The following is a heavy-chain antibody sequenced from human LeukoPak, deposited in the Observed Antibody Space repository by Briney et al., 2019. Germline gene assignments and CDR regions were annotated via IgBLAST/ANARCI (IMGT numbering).Heavy chain of an antibody. D-gene: IGHD2-15*01. J-gene: IGHJ4*02. V-gene: IGHV5-51*01. CDR2: IYPGDSDT. Sequence: GESLKISCKGSGYSFTSYWIGWVRQMPGKGLEWMGIIYPGDSDTRYSPSFQGQVTISADKSISTAYLQWSSLKASDTAMYYCARHDQGWSGGSCYVYWGQGTLVTVSS. CDR3: ARHDQGWSGGSCYVY. CDR1: GYSFTSYW.